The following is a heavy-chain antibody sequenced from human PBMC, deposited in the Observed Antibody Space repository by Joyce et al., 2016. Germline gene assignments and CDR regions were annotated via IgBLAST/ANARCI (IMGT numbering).Heavy chain of an antibody. CDR2: MSLNSGNT. Sequence: QVQLVQSGAEVKKPGASVKVSCKASGYTFTSYDLNWVRQATGQGLEWMGWMSLNSGNTGSAQKFQGRATRTRDTSISTAYMELSSLRSEDTAVYYCARGRVYYYYGMDVWGQGTTVTVSS. V-gene: IGHV1-8*01. CDR1: GYTFTSYD. J-gene: IGHJ6*02. CDR3: ARGRVYYYYGMDV.